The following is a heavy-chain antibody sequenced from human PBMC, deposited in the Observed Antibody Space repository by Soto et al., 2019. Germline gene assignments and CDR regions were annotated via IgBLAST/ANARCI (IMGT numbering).Heavy chain of an antibody. Sequence: EVQLLESGGGLVQPGGSLRLSCEASGFTFGTYAMSWVRQAPGKGLDWVSGITGTGAHTYYTDSVKGRFTISRDNSKKTLYLQLNSLGAADAAVYYCAKGNGGGYFDLWGRGSLVTVSS. CDR1: GFTFGTYA. D-gene: IGHD2-21*01. CDR2: ITGTGAHT. V-gene: IGHV3-23*01. CDR3: AKGNGGGYFDL. J-gene: IGHJ2*01.